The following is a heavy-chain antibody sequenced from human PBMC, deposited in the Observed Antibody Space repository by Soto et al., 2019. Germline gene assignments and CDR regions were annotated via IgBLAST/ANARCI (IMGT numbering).Heavy chain of an antibody. Sequence: DSVKVSCKASGYTFTSYYMHWVRQAPGQGLEWMGIINPSGGSTSYAQKFQGRVTMTRDTSTSTVYMELSSLRSEATAVYYCAREGYCSGRGCYALDVCGPATSVTVSS. CDR1: GYTFTSYY. CDR2: INPSGGST. V-gene: IGHV1-46*01. D-gene: IGHD2-15*01. CDR3: AREGYCSGRGCYALDV. J-gene: IGHJ6*02.